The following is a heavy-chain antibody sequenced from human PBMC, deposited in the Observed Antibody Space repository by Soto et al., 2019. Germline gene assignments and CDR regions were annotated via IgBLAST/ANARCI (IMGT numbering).Heavy chain of an antibody. CDR1: GGSISSYY. CDR3: ARTLPDDYVSYYYYIDV. J-gene: IGHJ6*03. V-gene: IGHV4-59*01. CDR2: IYYSGST. Sequence: QMQLQESGPGLVKPSETPSLTCTVSGGSISSYYWSCTRQPPGKGLAWIGYIYYSGSTNYNPSLKSRVTISVDTSKNLFSLKLSSVTAADTAVYYCARTLPDDYVSYYYYIDVWGKGTTVTVSS. D-gene: IGHD4-17*01.